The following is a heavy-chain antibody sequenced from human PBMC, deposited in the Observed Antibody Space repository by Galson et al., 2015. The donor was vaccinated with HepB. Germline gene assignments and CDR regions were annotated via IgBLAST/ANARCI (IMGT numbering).Heavy chain of an antibody. CDR3: ARPDQPVWGSYRYTLPFDY. V-gene: IGHV4-39*07. J-gene: IGHJ4*02. Sequence: LSLTCTVSGGSISSSSYYWGWIRQPPGKGLEWIGNIYYSGSTYYNPSLKSRVTISVDTSKNQFSLKLSSVTAADTAVYYCARPDQPVWGSYRYTLPFDYWGQGTLVTVSS. CDR2: IYYSGST. CDR1: GGSISSSSYY. D-gene: IGHD3-16*02.